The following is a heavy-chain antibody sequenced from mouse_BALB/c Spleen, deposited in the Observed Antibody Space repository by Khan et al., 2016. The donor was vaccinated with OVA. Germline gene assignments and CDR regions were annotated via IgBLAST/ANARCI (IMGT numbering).Heavy chain of an antibody. V-gene: IGHV9-1*02. CDR2: IYTYTGEP. Sequence: QIQLVQSGPDLKKPGETVKISCKASGYTFTNYGINWVKQDPGKGLKWMGWIYTYTGEPTYADDFKGRFAFSLETSASTAHLQSNNLKNEDKATHSCTFKGRVSGSLETCASTAYLRLNNHQKEDSATYCCARGGRRAMDYWGQGTSVTVSS. J-gene: IGHJ4*01. CDR1: GYTFTNYG. CDR3: TFKGRVSGSLETCASTAYLRLNNHQKEDSATYCCARGGRRAMDY. D-gene: IGHD6-1*01.